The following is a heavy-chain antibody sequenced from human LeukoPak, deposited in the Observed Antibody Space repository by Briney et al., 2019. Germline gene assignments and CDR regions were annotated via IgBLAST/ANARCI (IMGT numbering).Heavy chain of an antibody. J-gene: IGHJ4*02. CDR1: GYIFTNYG. CDR2: ISAYNGST. V-gene: IGHV1-18*01. CDR3: ARAGYSRFVDDLDY. D-gene: IGHD1-26*01. Sequence: ASVKVSCKASGYIFTNYGINWVRQAPGQGLEWMGWISAYNGSTKYTQKLQDRVTMTTDSSTSTAYMELKTLRSDDTAVYFCARAGYSRFVDDLDYWGQGTLVIVSS.